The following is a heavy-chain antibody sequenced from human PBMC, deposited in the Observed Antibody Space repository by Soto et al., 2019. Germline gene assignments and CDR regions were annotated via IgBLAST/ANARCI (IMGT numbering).Heavy chain of an antibody. Sequence: QGQLQEAGPGLVEPSETLSLTCTVSGDSLSTYYSIWISQSAEKGLEWIGRTSATGTTRYIPSHKSRINLSGDTSRNQCSLNLKFVTAADTAVDFWARDQAGAADFCGQGTVVTFS. J-gene: IGHJ3*01. CDR2: TSATGTT. CDR1: GDSLSTYY. V-gene: IGHV4-4*07. CDR3: ARDQAGAADF. D-gene: IGHD6-13*01.